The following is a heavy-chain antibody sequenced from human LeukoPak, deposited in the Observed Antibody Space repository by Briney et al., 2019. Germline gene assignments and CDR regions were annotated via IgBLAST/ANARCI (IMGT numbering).Heavy chain of an antibody. CDR3: ARPGGGFDY. J-gene: IGHJ4*02. D-gene: IGHD1-26*01. Sequence: ASVKVSCKASGYTFTNYFMHWVRQAPGQGLEWMGWINPNSGGTNYAQKFQGRVTMTSDTSVSTSFMELSSLRSDDTAVYYCARPGGGFDYWGQGTLVTVSS. V-gene: IGHV1-2*02. CDR2: INPNSGGT. CDR1: GYTFTNYF.